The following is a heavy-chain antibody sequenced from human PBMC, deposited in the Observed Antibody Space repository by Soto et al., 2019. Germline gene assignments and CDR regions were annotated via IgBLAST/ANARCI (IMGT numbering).Heavy chain of an antibody. CDR3: ARAYCGGDCGKDYYYYYGMDV. CDR2: VYHTGDT. V-gene: IGHV4-4*02. CDR1: GGTVASSHW. D-gene: IGHD2-21*02. J-gene: IGHJ6*02. Sequence: SETLSLTCGVSGGTVASSHWWSWVRQSPSRGLERIGNVYHTGDTNFSPSLQSRVTFSVDKSNNQFSLKLSSVTAADTAVYYCARAYCGGDCGKDYYYYYGMDVWGQGTTVTVSS.